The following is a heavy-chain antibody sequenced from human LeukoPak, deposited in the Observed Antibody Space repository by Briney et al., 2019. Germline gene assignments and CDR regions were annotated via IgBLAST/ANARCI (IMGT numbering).Heavy chain of an antibody. V-gene: IGHV4-4*07. CDR1: GGSISRYY. J-gene: IGHJ4*02. CDR2: IYTTGST. D-gene: IGHD6-19*01. Sequence: SETLSLTCTVFGGSISRYYWSWIRQPAGKGLEWIGRIYTTGSTNYNPSLKSRVNMSVDTSKNQFSLKLSSVTAADTAVYYCARQVAVTGKAGSDFWGQGTLVTVSS. CDR3: ARQVAVTGKAGSDF.